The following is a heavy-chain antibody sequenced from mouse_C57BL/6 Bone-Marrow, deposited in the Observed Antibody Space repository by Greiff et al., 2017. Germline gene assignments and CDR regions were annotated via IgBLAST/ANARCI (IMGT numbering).Heavy chain of an antibody. V-gene: IGHV1-81*01. CDR3: TRYDNCGVCDY. J-gene: IGHJ2*01. CDR2: IYPRSGNT. CDR1: GYTFTSYG. D-gene: IGHD2-1*01. Sequence: QVQLKESGAELARPGASVKLSCKASGYTFTSYGISWVKQRTGQGLEWIGEIYPRSGNTYYNEKFKGKATLTADKSSSTAYMELRSLTSEDSAVYFCTRYDNCGVCDYGRQDTTLRVSS.